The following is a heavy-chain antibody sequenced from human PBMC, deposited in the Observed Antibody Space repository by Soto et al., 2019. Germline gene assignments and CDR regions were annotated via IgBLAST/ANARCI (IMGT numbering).Heavy chain of an antibody. V-gene: IGHV1-69*13. Sequence: ASVKVSCKASGGTFSSYAISWVRQAPGQGLEWMGGIIPIFGTANYAQKFQGRVTITADESTSTAYIELSSLRSEDTAVYYCATRGYIVASYYYYYGMDVWGQGTTVTVSS. CDR3: ATRGYIVASYYYYYGMDV. CDR1: GGTFSSYA. CDR2: IIPIFGTA. D-gene: IGHD2-15*01. J-gene: IGHJ6*02.